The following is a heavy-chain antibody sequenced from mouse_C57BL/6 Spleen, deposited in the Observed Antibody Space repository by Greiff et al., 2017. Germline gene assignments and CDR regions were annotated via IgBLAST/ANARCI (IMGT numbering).Heavy chain of an antibody. Sequence: VQLQQSGPELVKPGASVKMSCKASGYTFTDYNMHWVKQSHGQSLEWIGYINPNNGGTSYNQKFKGKATLTVNKSSSTAYMELRSLTSEDSAVYYCARTIYYYGSSLYYAMDYWGQGTSVTVSS. D-gene: IGHD1-1*01. V-gene: IGHV1-22*01. CDR2: INPNNGGT. J-gene: IGHJ4*01. CDR1: GYTFTDYN. CDR3: ARTIYYYGSSLYYAMDY.